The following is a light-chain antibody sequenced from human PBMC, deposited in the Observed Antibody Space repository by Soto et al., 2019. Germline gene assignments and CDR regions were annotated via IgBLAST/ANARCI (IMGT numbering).Light chain of an antibody. Sequence: QSALTQPPSASGSPGQSVTISFTGTSSDVGGYKYVSWYQQHPGKAPKLMIFEGNKRPSGVPDRFSGSKSGNTASLTVSGLQAEDEDDYYCSSYAGINNLGVFGTGTKVTVL. CDR2: EGN. V-gene: IGLV2-8*01. J-gene: IGLJ1*01. CDR1: SSDVGGYKY. CDR3: SSYAGINNLGV.